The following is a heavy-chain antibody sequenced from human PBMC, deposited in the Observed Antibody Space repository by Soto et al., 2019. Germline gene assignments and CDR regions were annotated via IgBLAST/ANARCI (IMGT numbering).Heavy chain of an antibody. Sequence: GGSLRLSCAASGFTVSSNYMSWVRQAPGKGLEWVSVIYSGGSTYYADSVKGRFTISRDNSKNTLYLQMNSLRAEDTAVYYCARDSYSSSWYLIFDYWGQGTLVTVSS. CDR3: ARDSYSSSWYLIFDY. V-gene: IGHV3-66*01. D-gene: IGHD6-13*01. CDR1: GFTVSSNY. CDR2: IYSGGST. J-gene: IGHJ4*02.